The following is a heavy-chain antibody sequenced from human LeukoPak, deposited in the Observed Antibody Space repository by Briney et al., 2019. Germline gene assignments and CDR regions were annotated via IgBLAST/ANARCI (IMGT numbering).Heavy chain of an antibody. Sequence: NPGGSLRLSCAASGFTFSSYSMNWVRQAPGKGLEWVSSISSSSSYIYYADSVKGRFTISRDNAKNSLYLQMNSLRAEDTALYYCAKDQPHREWELQGAFDIWGQGTMVTVSS. CDR1: GFTFSSYS. CDR3: AKDQPHREWELQGAFDI. V-gene: IGHV3-21*04. CDR2: ISSSSSYI. D-gene: IGHD1-26*01. J-gene: IGHJ3*02.